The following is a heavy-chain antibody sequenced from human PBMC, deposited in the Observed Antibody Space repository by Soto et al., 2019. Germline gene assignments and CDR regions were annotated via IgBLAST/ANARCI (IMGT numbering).Heavy chain of an antibody. D-gene: IGHD3-16*01. CDR1: GGSISSGGYY. CDR3: ARAHGMGANTFDY. J-gene: IGHJ4*02. Sequence: PSETLSLTCTVSGGSISSGGYYWSWIRQHPGKGLEWIGYIYYSGSTYYNPSLKSRVTVSVDTSKNQFSLKLSSVTAADTAVYYCARAHGMGANTFDYWGQGTLVTVYS. V-gene: IGHV4-31*03. CDR2: IYYSGST.